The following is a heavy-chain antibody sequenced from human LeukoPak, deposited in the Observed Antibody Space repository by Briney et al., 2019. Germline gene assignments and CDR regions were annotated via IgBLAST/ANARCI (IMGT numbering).Heavy chain of an antibody. CDR1: GFTFSSYW. J-gene: IGHJ5*02. Sequence: GGSLRLSCAASGFTFSSYWMSWVRQAPGKGLEWVANIKQDGSEKYYVDSVKGRFTISRDNAKNSLYLQMNSLRAEDTAVYYCARDAYYYGSGSYYRDVGFDPWGQGTLVTVSS. CDR3: ARDAYYYGSGSYYRDVGFDP. D-gene: IGHD3-10*01. V-gene: IGHV3-7*03. CDR2: IKQDGSEK.